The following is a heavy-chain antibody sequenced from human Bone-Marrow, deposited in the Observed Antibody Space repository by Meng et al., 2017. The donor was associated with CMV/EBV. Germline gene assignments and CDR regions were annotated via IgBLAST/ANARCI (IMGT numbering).Heavy chain of an antibody. Sequence: GESLKISCAASGFTFSSYGMHWVRQAPGKGLEWVAFIRYDGSNKYYADSAKGRFTISRDNSKNTLYLQMNSLRAEDTAVYYCAKDLTRVAAADYYFDYWGQGTLVTVSS. CDR2: IRYDGSNK. D-gene: IGHD6-13*01. CDR1: GFTFSSYG. V-gene: IGHV3-30*02. CDR3: AKDLTRVAAADYYFDY. J-gene: IGHJ4*02.